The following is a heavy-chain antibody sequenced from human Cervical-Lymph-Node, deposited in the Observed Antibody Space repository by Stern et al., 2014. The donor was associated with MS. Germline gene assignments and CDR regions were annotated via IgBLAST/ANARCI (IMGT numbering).Heavy chain of an antibody. CDR1: EFTFNAYA. Sequence: VQLVESGGGVVQPGGSLRLSCAASEFTFNAYAMHWVRQAQGKGLEWVAVIWRDGTTKSYADSVKGRFTISRDKSKNTLYLQLNSLRAEDTAVFYCARGLYYFDYWGRGTLVTVSS. CDR3: ARGLYYFDY. V-gene: IGHV3-33*01. CDR2: IWRDGTTK. J-gene: IGHJ4*02.